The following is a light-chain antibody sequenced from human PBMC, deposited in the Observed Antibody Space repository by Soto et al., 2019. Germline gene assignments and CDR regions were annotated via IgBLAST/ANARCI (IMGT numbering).Light chain of an antibody. CDR3: RQYERSPPMYA. CDR1: QSISGTH. CDR2: ATS. V-gene: IGKV3-20*01. Sequence: EIVLTQSPGTLSLSPGERATLSCRASQSISGTHLAWYQHRPGQAPRPLIYATSNRATSVPDRFSGSGSGTDFTLTISRLEPEDFAVYFCRQYERSPPMYAFGEGTKLDI. J-gene: IGKJ2*01.